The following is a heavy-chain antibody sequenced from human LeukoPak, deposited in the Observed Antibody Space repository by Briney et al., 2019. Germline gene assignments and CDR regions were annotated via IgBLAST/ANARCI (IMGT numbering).Heavy chain of an antibody. CDR2: MNPNSGNT. Sequence: ASVNVSCKASGYTFTSYDINWVRQATGQGLEWMGWMNPNSGNTGYAQKFQGRVTMTRNTSISTAYMELSSLRSEDTAVYYCALGFYSSSWSYYYYYYGMDVWGQGTTVTVSS. J-gene: IGHJ6*02. V-gene: IGHV1-8*01. CDR1: GYTFTSYD. D-gene: IGHD6-13*01. CDR3: ALGFYSSSWSYYYYYYGMDV.